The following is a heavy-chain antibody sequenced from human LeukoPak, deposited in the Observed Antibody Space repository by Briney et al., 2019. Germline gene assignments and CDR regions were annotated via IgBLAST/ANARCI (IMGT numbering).Heavy chain of an antibody. V-gene: IGHV3-23*01. J-gene: IGHJ4*02. CDR3: AKAGTVLYYFDY. D-gene: IGHD6-13*01. CDR1: GFTFSSYA. Sequence: GGSLRLSCAASGFTFSSYAMSWVRQAPGKGLEWVSAISGSGGSTYYADSVKGRFTISRDNAKNSLYLQMNSLRAEDTALYYCAKAGTVLYYFDYWGQGTLVTVSS. CDR2: ISGSGGST.